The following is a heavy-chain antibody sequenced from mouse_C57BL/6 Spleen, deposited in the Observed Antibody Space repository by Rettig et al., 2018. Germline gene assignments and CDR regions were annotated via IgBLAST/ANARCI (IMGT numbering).Heavy chain of an antibody. V-gene: IGHV8-12*01. D-gene: IGHD3-3*01. CDR3: ARSGRDHFPFDY. Sequence: SLKSRLTISKDTSRNQVFLKITSVDTADTATYYCARSGRDHFPFDYWGQGTTLTVSS. J-gene: IGHJ2*01.